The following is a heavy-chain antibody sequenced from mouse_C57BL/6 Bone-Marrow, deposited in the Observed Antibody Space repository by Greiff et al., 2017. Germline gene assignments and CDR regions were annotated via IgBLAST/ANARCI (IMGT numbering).Heavy chain of an antibody. D-gene: IGHD1-1*01. CDR3: ARRAYGSIWYFDV. J-gene: IGHJ1*03. Sequence: EMKLVESGGGLVQPGGSLKLSCAASGFTFSDYGMAWVRQAPRKGPEWVAFISNLAYSIYYADTVTGRFTISRENAKNTLYLEMSSLRSEDTAMYYCARRAYGSIWYFDVWGTGTTVTVSS. V-gene: IGHV5-15*01. CDR2: ISNLAYSI. CDR1: GFTFSDYG.